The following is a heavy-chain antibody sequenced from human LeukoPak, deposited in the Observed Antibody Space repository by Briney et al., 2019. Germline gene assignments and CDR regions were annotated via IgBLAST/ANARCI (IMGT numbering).Heavy chain of an antibody. V-gene: IGHV3-53*01. CDR2: IYTDGDT. Sequence: GGSLRLSCADSGFSVSDDYMNWVRQGPWKGLEWVSSIYTDGDTYYADSVKGRFIISKDNSKNILNLQMDSLRAEDTAVYYCAIDKAYGGKGDFDLWGRGTLVVVSS. D-gene: IGHD4-23*01. CDR3: AIDKAYGGKGDFDL. CDR1: GFSVSDDY. J-gene: IGHJ2*01.